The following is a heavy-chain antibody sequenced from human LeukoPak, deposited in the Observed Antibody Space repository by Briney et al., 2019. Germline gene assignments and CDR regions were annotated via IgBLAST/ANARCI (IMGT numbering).Heavy chain of an antibody. V-gene: IGHV3-11*01. CDR3: ARRDYDILTGYYNSGTYHYYYTDV. Sequence: GGSLRRSCAASGFTFGDFYMTWVRQAPGRGREWVSYISGGGSTISYADSVKGRFTVSKDNAKNSLYLQMNSLRPEDTAVYYCARRDYDILTGYYNSGTYHYYYTDVWGKGTTVTVSS. J-gene: IGHJ6*03. D-gene: IGHD3-9*01. CDR2: ISGGGSTI. CDR1: GFTFGDFY.